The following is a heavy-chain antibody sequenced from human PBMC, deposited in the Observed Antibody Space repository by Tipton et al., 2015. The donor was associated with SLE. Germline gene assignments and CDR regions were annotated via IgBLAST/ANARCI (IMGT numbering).Heavy chain of an antibody. CDR2: IYYSGST. CDR3: ARGNPSLFDY. CDR1: GFTFSSYA. D-gene: IGHD1-14*01. V-gene: IGHV4-59*13. J-gene: IGHJ4*02. Sequence: LRLSCAASGFTFSSYAMSWVRQAPGKGLEWVGYIYYSGSTNYNPSLKSRVTISVDTSKNQFSLKLSSVTAADTAVYYCARGNPSLFDYWGQGTLVTVSS.